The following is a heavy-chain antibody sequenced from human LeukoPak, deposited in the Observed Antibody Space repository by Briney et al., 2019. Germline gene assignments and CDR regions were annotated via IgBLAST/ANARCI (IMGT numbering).Heavy chain of an antibody. CDR3: ARDGGLVVPAAMDPNWFDP. D-gene: IGHD2-2*01. J-gene: IGHJ5*02. CDR1: GYTFTSYG. Sequence: ASVKVSCKASGYTFTSYGISWVRQAPGQGLEWMGWISAYNGNTNYAQKLQGRVTMTTDTSTSTAYMELRSLGSDDTAVYYCARDGGLVVPAAMDPNWFDPWGQGTLVTVSS. CDR2: ISAYNGNT. V-gene: IGHV1-18*01.